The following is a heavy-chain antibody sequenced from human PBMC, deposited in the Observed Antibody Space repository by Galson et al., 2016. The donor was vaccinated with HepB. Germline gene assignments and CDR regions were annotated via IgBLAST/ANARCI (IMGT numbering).Heavy chain of an antibody. J-gene: IGHJ4*02. V-gene: IGHV1-18*01. Sequence: SVKVSCKASGYTFTTSGISWVRQAPGQGLEWMGWISTHSGNTKYAQKFQGGLTLTTDSSTTTDYMELRSLRFDDTALYYCARDVQYRFDSWGQGTLVAVSS. D-gene: IGHD2/OR15-2a*01. CDR2: ISTHSGNT. CDR3: ARDVQYRFDS. CDR1: GYTFTTSG.